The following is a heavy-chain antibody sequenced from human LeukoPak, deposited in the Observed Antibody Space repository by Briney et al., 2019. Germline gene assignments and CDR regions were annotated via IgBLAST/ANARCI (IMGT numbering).Heavy chain of an antibody. D-gene: IGHD2/OR15-2a*01. Sequence: SETLSLTCTVSGGSISSDHWNWIRQPPGKGLEWIGCIYYSGSTYYNPSLKSRVTISVDMSKSQFSLRLTSVTAADAAVYYCARKNDFDIWGQGTLVTVSS. CDR3: ARKNDFDI. J-gene: IGHJ3*02. CDR2: IYYSGST. V-gene: IGHV4-59*01. CDR1: GGSISSDH.